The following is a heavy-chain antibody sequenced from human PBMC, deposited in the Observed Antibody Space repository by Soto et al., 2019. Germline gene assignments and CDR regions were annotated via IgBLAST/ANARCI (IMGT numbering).Heavy chain of an antibody. J-gene: IGHJ4*02. CDR3: ARDSSSYYRKDFDY. CDR1: GYTFTSYG. CDR2: ISAYNGNT. Sequence: ASVKVSCKASGYTFTSYGISWVRQAPGQGLEWMGWISAYNGNTNYAQKLQGRVTMTTDTSTSTAYMELRSLRSDDTAVYYCARDSSSYYRKDFDYWGQGTLVTVSS. V-gene: IGHV1-18*01. D-gene: IGHD3-22*01.